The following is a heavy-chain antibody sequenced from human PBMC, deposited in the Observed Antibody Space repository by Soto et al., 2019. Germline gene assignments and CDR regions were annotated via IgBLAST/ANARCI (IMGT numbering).Heavy chain of an antibody. CDR1: GFTFDDYA. CDR2: ISCNSSSI. Sequence: PGGSLRLSCAASGFTFDDYAMHWVRQAPGKGLEWVSSISCNSSSIGYADSVKGRFTISRDNAKNSLYLQMISLRAEDTAVYYCAKGGGEYDDSSEWMAFDIWGQGTMVTVSS. CDR3: AKGGGEYDDSSEWMAFDI. J-gene: IGHJ3*02. D-gene: IGHD3-22*01. V-gene: IGHV3-9*01.